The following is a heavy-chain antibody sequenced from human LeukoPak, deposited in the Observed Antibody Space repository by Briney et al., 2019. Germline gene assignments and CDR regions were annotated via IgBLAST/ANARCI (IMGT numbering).Heavy chain of an antibody. V-gene: IGHV4-59*01. CDR1: GGSISSYY. CDR2: IYYSGST. J-gene: IGHJ6*03. Sequence: SETLSLTCTVSGGSISSYYWSWIRQPPGKGLERIGYIYYSGSTNYDPSLKSRVTISVDTSKNQFSLKLSSVTAAGTAVYYCATVSDSSSWNYYYYMDVWGKGTTGTISS. D-gene: IGHD6-13*01. CDR3: ATVSDSSSWNYYYYMDV.